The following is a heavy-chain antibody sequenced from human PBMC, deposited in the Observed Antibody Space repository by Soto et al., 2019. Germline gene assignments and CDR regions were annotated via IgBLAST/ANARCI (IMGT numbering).Heavy chain of an antibody. Sequence: GESLKISCKGSGYSFTSYWISWVRQMPGKGLEWMGRIDPSDSYTNYSPSFQGHVTISADKSISTAYLQWSSLKASDTAMYYCARHRGFFWCWVADYDVMYFCAQGSTVPVS. CDR2: IDPSDSYT. V-gene: IGHV5-10-1*01. D-gene: IGHD3-3*01. CDR1: GYSFTSYW. J-gene: IGHJ6*02. CDR3: ARHRGFFWCWVADYDVMYF.